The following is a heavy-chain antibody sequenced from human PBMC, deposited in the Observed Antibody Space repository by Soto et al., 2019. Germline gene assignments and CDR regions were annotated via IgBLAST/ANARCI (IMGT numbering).Heavy chain of an antibody. CDR2: VHTSGST. CDR1: GDSISSYF. CDR3: ARDNYYTGSGYYPSSAEYFQH. J-gene: IGHJ1*01. D-gene: IGHD3-22*01. Sequence: LSETLSLTCTVSGDSISSYFWSWIRQPAGKGLEWIGRVHTSGSTTYNPSLKSRVTMSVDTSKSQFSLKLTSVTAADTAVYYCARDNYYTGSGYYPSSAEYFQHWGQGTLVTVSS. V-gene: IGHV4-4*07.